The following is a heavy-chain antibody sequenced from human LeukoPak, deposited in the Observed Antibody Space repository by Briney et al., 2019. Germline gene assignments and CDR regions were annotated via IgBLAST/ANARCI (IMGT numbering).Heavy chain of an antibody. J-gene: IGHJ4*02. CDR1: RVTFSSHW. Sequence: GGSLRLSCAASRVTFSSHWMHWVRQAPGKGLVWVSRINPDGTSTRYADSVKGRFTISRDNAKNTLYLQMNSLRAEDTAVYYCARSMTGVNDYWGQGTLVTVSS. CDR2: INPDGTST. D-gene: IGHD3-9*01. V-gene: IGHV3-74*01. CDR3: ARSMTGVNDY.